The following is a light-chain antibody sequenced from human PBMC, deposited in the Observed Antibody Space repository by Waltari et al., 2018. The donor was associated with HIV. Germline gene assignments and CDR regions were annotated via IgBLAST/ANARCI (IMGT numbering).Light chain of an antibody. CDR3: SSYAGSTVI. J-gene: IGLJ2*01. CDR2: EVS. CDR1: SSDVGGHKY. Sequence: QSALTQPPSASGSPGQSLTISCTGTSSDVGGHKYVSLYQQHPVKAPKLIIYEVSKRPSGVPDRFSGSKSGNTASLTVSGLQADDEADFYCSSYAGSTVIFGGGTKLTVL. V-gene: IGLV2-8*01.